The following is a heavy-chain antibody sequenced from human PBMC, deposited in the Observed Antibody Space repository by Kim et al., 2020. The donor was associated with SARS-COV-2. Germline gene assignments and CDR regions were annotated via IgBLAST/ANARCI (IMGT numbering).Heavy chain of an antibody. CDR3: ARDYHCSSTSCPFDY. Sequence: SVKVSCKASGGTFSSYAISWVRQAPGQGLEWMGGIIPIFGTANYAQKFQGRVTITADESTSTAYMELSSLRSEDTAVYYCARDYHCSSTSCPFDYWGQGTLVTVSS. CDR1: GGTFSSYA. D-gene: IGHD2-2*01. J-gene: IGHJ4*02. CDR2: IIPIFGTA. V-gene: IGHV1-69*13.